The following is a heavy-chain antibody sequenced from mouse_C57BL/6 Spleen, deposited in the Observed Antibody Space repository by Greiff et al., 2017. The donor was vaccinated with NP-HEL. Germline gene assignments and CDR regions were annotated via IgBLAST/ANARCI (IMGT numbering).Heavy chain of an antibody. D-gene: IGHD1-1*01. CDR3: ARHEDERDYYGSSPFAY. CDR1: GYTFTEYT. J-gene: IGHJ3*01. CDR2: FYPGSGSI. V-gene: IGHV1-62-2*01. Sequence: QVQLQQSGAELVKPGASVKLSCKASGYTFTEYTIHWVKQRSGQGLEWIGWFYPGSGSIKYNEKFKDKATLTADKSSSTVYMELSRLTSEDSAVYFCARHEDERDYYGSSPFAYWGQGTLVTVSA.